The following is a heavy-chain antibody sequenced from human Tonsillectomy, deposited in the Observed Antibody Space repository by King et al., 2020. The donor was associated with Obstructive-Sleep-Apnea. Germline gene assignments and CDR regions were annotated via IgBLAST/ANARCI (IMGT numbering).Heavy chain of an antibody. CDR1: GGSISSYY. V-gene: IGHV4-59*01. J-gene: IGHJ4*02. D-gene: IGHD3-22*01. CDR2: IYYSGST. CDR3: ARIHRYYYDSSGYVIFDY. Sequence: VQLQESGPGVVKPSETLSLTCTVSGGSISSYYWSWIRQPPGKGLEWIGYIYYSGSTNYNPSLKSRVTISVERSKNQISLKLSSVTAADTAVYYCARIHRYYYDSSGYVIFDYWGQGTLVTVSS.